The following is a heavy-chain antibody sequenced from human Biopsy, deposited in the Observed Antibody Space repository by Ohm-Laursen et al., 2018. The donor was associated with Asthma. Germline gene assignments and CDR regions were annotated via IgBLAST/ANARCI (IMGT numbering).Heavy chain of an antibody. D-gene: IGHD3-10*01. J-gene: IGHJ4*02. CDR1: GFAFDSYA. Sequence: SLRLSCSASGFAFDSYAMYWVRQPPGKGLEWVSVIYSGGGTFYADSVKGRFTISRDNSMNTLYLHMNSLRVEDTAVYYCARGLDYSGRSGFDYWGQGTLVTVSS. CDR3: ARGLDYSGRSGFDY. CDR2: IYSGGGT. V-gene: IGHV3-66*01.